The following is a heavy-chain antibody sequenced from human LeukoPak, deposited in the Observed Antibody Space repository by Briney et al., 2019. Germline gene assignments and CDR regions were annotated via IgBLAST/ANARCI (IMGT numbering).Heavy chain of an antibody. CDR1: GYTFTSYD. Sequence: ASVQVSCKASGYTFTSYDINWLRQATGQGLEWMGWMNPNSGNTGYAQKFQGRVTMTRNTSISTAYMELSSLRSEDTAVYYCARALTASLRLPRYWGQGTLVTVSS. CDR2: MNPNSGNT. J-gene: IGHJ4*02. D-gene: IGHD3-16*01. V-gene: IGHV1-8*01. CDR3: ARALTASLRLPRY.